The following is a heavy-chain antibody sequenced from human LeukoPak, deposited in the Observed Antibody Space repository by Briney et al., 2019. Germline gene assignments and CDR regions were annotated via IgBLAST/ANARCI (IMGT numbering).Heavy chain of an antibody. Sequence: PSETLSLTCTVSGASVSSYYWSWIRQPPGKGLEWIGYIYYSGSTNYNPSLKSRVTISVDTSKNQFSLKLSSVTAADTAVYYCARGLNYYDSSGYFYWGQGTLVTVSS. D-gene: IGHD3-22*01. CDR1: GASVSSYY. J-gene: IGHJ4*02. CDR3: ARGLNYYDSSGYFY. CDR2: IYYSGST. V-gene: IGHV4-59*02.